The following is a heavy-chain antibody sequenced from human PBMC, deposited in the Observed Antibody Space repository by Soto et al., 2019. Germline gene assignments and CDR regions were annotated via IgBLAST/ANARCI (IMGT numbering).Heavy chain of an antibody. CDR3: ARVRREYDNSGPVDY. D-gene: IGHD3-22*01. CDR1: GGSISSGDFS. Sequence: SVTLSLTCAVSGGSISSGDFSWNWIRQPPGKGLEYIGYIYYGGSTYYNPSLQSRVTMSVDRSRNQSSLKLNSVTAADTAVYYCARVRREYDNSGPVDYWGQGTLVTVS. CDR2: IYYGGST. J-gene: IGHJ4*02. V-gene: IGHV4-30-2*01.